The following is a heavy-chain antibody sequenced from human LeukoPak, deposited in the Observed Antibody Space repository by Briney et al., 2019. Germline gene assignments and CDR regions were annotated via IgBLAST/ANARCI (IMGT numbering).Heavy chain of an antibody. CDR1: GFSFGSYW. CDR2: IKENGGET. D-gene: IGHD6-19*01. J-gene: IGHJ4*02. CDR3: ATDRSRNIYGWLDY. Sequence: GGSLRLSCAASGFSFGSYWMTWVRQAPGQGLEWVANIKENGGETHYVDSVKGRFTISRDNAKNSLYLQMNSLRAEDTAVYYCATDRSRNIYGWLDYWGQGTLVTVSS. V-gene: IGHV3-7*01.